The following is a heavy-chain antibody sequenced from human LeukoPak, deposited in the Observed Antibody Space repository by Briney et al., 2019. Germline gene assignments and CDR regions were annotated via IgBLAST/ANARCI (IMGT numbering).Heavy chain of an antibody. J-gene: IGHJ6*03. CDR2: IYYSGST. D-gene: IGHD2/OR15-2a*01. V-gene: IGHV4-39*01. CDR1: GGSISSSSYY. Sequence: NTSETLSLTCTVSGGSISSSSYYWGWIRQPPGKGLEWIGSIYYSGSTYYNVSLKSRVTISVDTSKKQFSLRLSSVTAADTAVYFCARLGGGLSYYYYYMDVWGKGTTVTVSS. CDR3: ARLGGGLSYYYYYMDV.